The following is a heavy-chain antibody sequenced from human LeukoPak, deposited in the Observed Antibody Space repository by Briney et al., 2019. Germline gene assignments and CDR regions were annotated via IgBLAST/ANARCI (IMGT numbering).Heavy chain of an antibody. Sequence: ASVKVSCKASGYTFTSYYMHWVRQAPGQGLEWMGITNPSGGSTSYAQKFQGRVTMTRDMSTSTVYMELSSLRSEDTAVYYCARGHLRYSSSSPETALDYWGQGTLVTVSS. D-gene: IGHD6-6*01. J-gene: IGHJ4*02. CDR2: TNPSGGST. CDR1: GYTFTSYY. V-gene: IGHV1-46*01. CDR3: ARGHLRYSSSSPETALDY.